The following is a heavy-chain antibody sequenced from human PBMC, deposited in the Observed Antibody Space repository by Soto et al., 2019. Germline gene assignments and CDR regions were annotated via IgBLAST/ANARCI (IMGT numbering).Heavy chain of an antibody. D-gene: IGHD1-26*01. Sequence: ASVKVSCKASGFTLTSSAVQWVRQARGQRLEWIGWIVVGSGNTNYAQKFQERVTITRDMSTSTAYMELSSLRSEDTAVYYCAAAFRYSLSSWSGIVGATPPGYGMDVWGQGTTVTVSS. J-gene: IGHJ6*02. CDR1: GFTLTSSA. CDR2: IVVGSGNT. V-gene: IGHV1-58*01. CDR3: AAAFRYSLSSWSGIVGATPPGYGMDV.